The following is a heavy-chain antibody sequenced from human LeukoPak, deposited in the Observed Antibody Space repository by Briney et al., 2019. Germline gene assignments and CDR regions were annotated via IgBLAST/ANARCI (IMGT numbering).Heavy chain of an antibody. V-gene: IGHV4-59*01. CDR2: IYYSGST. Sequence: SETLSLTCTVSGGSISSYYWNWIRQPPGKGLEWIGYIYYSGSTNYNPSLKSRVTMSVDTSKSQFSLRLSSLTAADTAVYYCANPDYRGNSGHAFDIWGQGTMVTVSS. CDR3: ANPDYRGNSGHAFDI. CDR1: GGSISSYY. D-gene: IGHD4-23*01. J-gene: IGHJ3*02.